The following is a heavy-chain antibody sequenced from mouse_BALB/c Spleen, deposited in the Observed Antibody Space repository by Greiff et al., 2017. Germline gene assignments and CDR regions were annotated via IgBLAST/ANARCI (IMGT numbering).Heavy chain of an antibody. CDR3: AMTARATRAMDY. J-gene: IGHJ4*01. D-gene: IGHD3-2*01. CDR2: ILPGSGST. Sequence: QVQLQQSGAELMKPGASVKISCKATGYTFSSYWIEWVKQRPGHGLEWIGEILPGSGSTNYNEKFKGKATFTADTSSNTAYMQLSSLTSEDSAVYYCAMTARATRAMDYWGQGTSVTVSS. V-gene: IGHV1-9*01. CDR1: GYTFSSYW.